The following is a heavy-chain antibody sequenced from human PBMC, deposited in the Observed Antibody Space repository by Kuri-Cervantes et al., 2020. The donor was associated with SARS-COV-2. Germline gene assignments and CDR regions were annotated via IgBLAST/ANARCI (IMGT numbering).Heavy chain of an antibody. J-gene: IGHJ4*02. CDR1: GFILSYYS. CDR3: VRDGDHWNFDY. V-gene: IGHV3-21*01. CDR2: ISNTGTYI. Sequence: GESLKISCAASGFILSYYSMNWVRQAPGKGLEWVSSISNTGTYIYYADSVKGRFTISRDNSKNTLYLQMNSLRAEDTAVYYCVRDGDHWNFDYWGQGTLVTVSS. D-gene: IGHD1-1*01.